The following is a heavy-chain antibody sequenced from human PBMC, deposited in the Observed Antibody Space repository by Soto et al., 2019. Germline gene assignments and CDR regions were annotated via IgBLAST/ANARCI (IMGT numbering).Heavy chain of an antibody. Sequence: SVKFSCKASGGTFSGYAIGWVRQAPEQGLEWMGGIIPIFGTANYAQKFQGRVTITADESTSTAYMVLSSLRSEDTAVYYCARSAYYYDSSGRFDYWGQGTLVTVSS. CDR3: ARSAYYYDSSGRFDY. J-gene: IGHJ4*02. CDR1: GGTFSGYA. D-gene: IGHD3-22*01. V-gene: IGHV1-69*13. CDR2: IIPIFGTA.